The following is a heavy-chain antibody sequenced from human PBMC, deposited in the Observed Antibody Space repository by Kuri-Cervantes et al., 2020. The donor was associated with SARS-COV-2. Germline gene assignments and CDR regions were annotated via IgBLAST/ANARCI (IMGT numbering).Heavy chain of an antibody. Sequence: GSLRPSCAVDGGSFSGYYWSWIRQPPGKGLEWIGEINHSGSTNYNPSLKSRVTMSVDTSKNQFSLKLSSVTAADTAVYYRASGGYEIDYYYYYMDVWGKGTTVTVSS. CDR1: GGSFSGYY. CDR3: ASGGYEIDYYYYYMDV. V-gene: IGHV4-34*01. CDR2: INHSGST. D-gene: IGHD5-12*01. J-gene: IGHJ6*03.